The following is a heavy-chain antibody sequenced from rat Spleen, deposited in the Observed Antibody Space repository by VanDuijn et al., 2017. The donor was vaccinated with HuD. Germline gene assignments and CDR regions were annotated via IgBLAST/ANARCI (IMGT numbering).Heavy chain of an antibody. J-gene: IGHJ3*01. CDR1: GFTFSDYA. Sequence: EVQLVESGGGLVQPGNSLKLSCAASGFTFSDYAMAWVRQSPKKGLEWVATIIYDGSSTYYRDSVRGRFTISSDNAKSTLYLQMDSLRSEDTASYYCARHGLYSNYGWFAYWGQGTLVTVSS. D-gene: IGHD1-10*01. V-gene: IGHV5-17*01. CDR3: ARHGLYSNYGWFAY. CDR2: IIYDGSST.